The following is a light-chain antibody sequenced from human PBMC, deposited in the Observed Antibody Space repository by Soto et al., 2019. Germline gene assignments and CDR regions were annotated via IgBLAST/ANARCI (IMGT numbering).Light chain of an antibody. Sequence: QSALTQPHSVSGSPGQSVTISCTGTSVDVGAYDFVSWYQQHPGKAPKLLIYVVSGRPSGVPDRFSGSKSGNAASLTISGLQAGDEADYYCSSFTTSHTYIFGTGTKVTVL. CDR2: VVS. CDR3: SSFTTSHTYI. CDR1: SVDVGAYDF. J-gene: IGLJ1*01. V-gene: IGLV2-11*01.